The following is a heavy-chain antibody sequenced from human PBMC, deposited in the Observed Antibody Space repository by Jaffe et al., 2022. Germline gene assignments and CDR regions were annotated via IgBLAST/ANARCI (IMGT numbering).Heavy chain of an antibody. CDR2: IYSGGST. V-gene: IGHV3-53*02. CDR3: ARGTGTTLNYYYYYMDV. Sequence: EVQLVETGGGLIQPGGSLRLSCAASGFTVSSNYMSWVRQAPGKGLEWVSVIYSGGSTYYADSVKGRFTISRDNSKNTLYLQMNSLRAEDTAVYYCARGTGTTLNYYYYYMDVWGKGTTVTVSS. D-gene: IGHD1-1*01. CDR1: GFTVSSNY. J-gene: IGHJ6*03.